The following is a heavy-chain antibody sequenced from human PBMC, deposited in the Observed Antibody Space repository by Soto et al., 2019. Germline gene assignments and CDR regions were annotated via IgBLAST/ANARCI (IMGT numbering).Heavy chain of an antibody. CDR1: GVSIRENR. V-gene: IGHV4-59*01. CDR3: ARFGAASAHDDN. Sequence: PSETLSLTCDVSGVSIRENRWRCLRQAPGKGLEWVGYVHFSGSTTYNPSLAPRLNISFDMSKSQVYLQLTSVTAADTAFYYCARFGAASAHDDNWGRGVLVTVS. CDR2: VHFSGST. D-gene: IGHD3-16*01. J-gene: IGHJ4*01.